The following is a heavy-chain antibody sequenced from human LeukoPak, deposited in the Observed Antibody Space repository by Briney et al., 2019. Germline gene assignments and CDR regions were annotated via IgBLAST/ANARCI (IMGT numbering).Heavy chain of an antibody. J-gene: IGHJ4*02. D-gene: IGHD1-20*01. CDR1: GFTFSNAW. Sequence: PGGSLRLSCAASGFTFSNAWMSWVRQAPGKGLEWVSSISSSSSYIYYADSVKGRFTISRDNAKNSLYLQMNSLRAEDTAVYYCARANRITGTPADWGQGTLVTVSS. CDR3: ARANRITGTPAD. CDR2: ISSSSSYI. V-gene: IGHV3-21*01.